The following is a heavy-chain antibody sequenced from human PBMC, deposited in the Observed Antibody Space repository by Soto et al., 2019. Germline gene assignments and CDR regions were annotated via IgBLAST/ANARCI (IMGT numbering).Heavy chain of an antibody. CDR3: ARGYDFWSGYYSKGFDP. J-gene: IGHJ5*02. CDR1: SGSISSSNW. V-gene: IGHV4-4*02. Sequence: PSETLSLTCAVSSGSISSSNWWSWVRQPPGKGLEWIGEIYHSGSTNYNPSLKSRVTISVDKSKNQFSLKLSSVTAADTAVYYCARGYDFWSGYYSKGFDPWGQGTLVTVSS. CDR2: IYHSGST. D-gene: IGHD3-3*01.